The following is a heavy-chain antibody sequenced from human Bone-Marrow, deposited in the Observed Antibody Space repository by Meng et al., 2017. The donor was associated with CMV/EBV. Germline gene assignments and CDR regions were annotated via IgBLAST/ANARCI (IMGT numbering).Heavy chain of an antibody. CDR2: VYTSGTT. CDR3: ARGRPTSGWYPDY. V-gene: IGHV4-4*07. CDR1: GGSIRSYY. D-gene: IGHD6-19*01. Sequence: QVQLQESGPGLVKPSETLSLTCTVSGGSIRSYYWSWIRQPAGKGLEWIGRVYTSGTTSYNPSLKSRITMSVDTPKNQFYLKLTSVTAADTAVYYCARGRPTSGWYPDYWGQGTLVTVSS. J-gene: IGHJ4*02.